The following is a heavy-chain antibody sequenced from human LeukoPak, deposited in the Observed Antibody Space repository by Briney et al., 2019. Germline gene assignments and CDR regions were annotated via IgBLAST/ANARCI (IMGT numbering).Heavy chain of an antibody. D-gene: IGHD5-18*01. CDR3: ARDTAMVTYWFDP. Sequence: GASVKVSCKASGYTFTTYSINWVRQAPGQGLEWMGWISTYNGNSNYAQKLQGRVTMTRDTSISTAYMELSRLRSDDTAVYYCARDTAMVTYWFDPWGQGTLVTVSS. V-gene: IGHV1-18*01. CDR2: ISTYNGNS. J-gene: IGHJ5*02. CDR1: GYTFTTYS.